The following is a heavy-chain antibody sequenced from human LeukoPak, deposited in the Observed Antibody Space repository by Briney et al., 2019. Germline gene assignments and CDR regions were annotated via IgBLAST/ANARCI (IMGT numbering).Heavy chain of an antibody. CDR3: ATETNGRHYDY. D-gene: IGHD1-14*01. J-gene: IGHJ4*02. V-gene: IGHV3-21*06. CDR2: ICPTGSDR. Sequence: GXSLRLSCTASGLTFSTSGFNWVRQAPGKGLEWVASICPTGSDRYQAGSIKGRFTISRDNANNFLYLQMNSLRAEDTAVYYCATETNGRHYDYWGQGTLLTVSS. CDR1: GLTFSTSG.